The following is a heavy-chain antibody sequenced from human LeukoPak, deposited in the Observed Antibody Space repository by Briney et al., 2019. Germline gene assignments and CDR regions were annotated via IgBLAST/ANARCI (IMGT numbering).Heavy chain of an antibody. J-gene: IGHJ4*02. D-gene: IGHD3-10*01. CDR2: ISGSGGST. CDR3: AKDVRNYYGSGIFDY. V-gene: IGHV3-23*01. Sequence: GGSLRLSCAASGFTFSSYAMSWVRQAPGKGLEWVSAISGSGGSTYYADSVKGRFTISRDNSKNTLYLQMNSLRAEDTAVYYCAKDVRNYYGSGIFDYWGQGTLVTVSS. CDR1: GFTFSSYA.